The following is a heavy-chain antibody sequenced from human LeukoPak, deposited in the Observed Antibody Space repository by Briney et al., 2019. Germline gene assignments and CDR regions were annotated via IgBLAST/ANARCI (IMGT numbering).Heavy chain of an antibody. D-gene: IGHD5-18*01. Sequence: SQTLSLTCTVSGGSISSGGYYWSWIRQPPGKGLEWIGYVYRSGSTYYNPSLKSRVTISVDRSKNQFSLKLSSVTAADTAVYYCARGNTAMVLFDYWGQGTLVTVSS. CDR2: VYRSGST. CDR3: ARGNTAMVLFDY. V-gene: IGHV4-30-2*01. CDR1: GGSISSGGYY. J-gene: IGHJ4*02.